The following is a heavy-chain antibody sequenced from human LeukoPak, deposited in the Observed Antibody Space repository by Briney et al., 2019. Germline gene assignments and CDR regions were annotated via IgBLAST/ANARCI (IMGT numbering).Heavy chain of an antibody. Sequence: ASVKVSCKASEYTFTSYDINWVRQATGQGLEWMGWMNPNSGNTVYAQKFQGRVTMTRDTSISTAYKELSRLRSDDTAVYYCARSSGGDYDFDYWGQGTLVTVSS. V-gene: IGHV1-8*01. CDR2: MNPNSGNT. CDR1: EYTFTSYD. J-gene: IGHJ4*02. CDR3: ARSSGGDYDFDY. D-gene: IGHD4-17*01.